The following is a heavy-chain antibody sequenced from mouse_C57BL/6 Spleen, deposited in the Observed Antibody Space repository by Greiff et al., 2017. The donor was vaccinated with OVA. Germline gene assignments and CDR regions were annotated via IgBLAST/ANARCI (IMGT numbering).Heavy chain of an antibody. CDR1: GYTFTSYW. D-gene: IGHD1-1*01. CDR3: ARVYGSSYFDY. J-gene: IGHJ2*01. V-gene: IGHV1-69*01. Sequence: QVQLQQPGAELVMPGASVKLSCKASGYTFTSYWMHWVKPRPGQGLEWIGEIDPSDSYTNYNQKFKGKSTLTVDKSSSTAYMQLSSLTSEDAAVDYCARVYGSSYFDYWGQGTTLTVSS. CDR2: IDPSDSYT.